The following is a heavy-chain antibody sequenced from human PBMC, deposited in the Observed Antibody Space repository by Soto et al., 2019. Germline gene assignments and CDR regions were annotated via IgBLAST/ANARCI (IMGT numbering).Heavy chain of an antibody. Sequence: SETLSLTCSVSCASMTSSIYYWAWIRQAPGKGLEWIGSLNYGGTTYHSPSLEGRVTMSVDTSKKEFSLNVISVTAADTAIYYCARQSYFDGAGYYLGWFDPWGQGTLVTV. J-gene: IGHJ5*02. CDR2: LNYGGTT. CDR3: ARQSYFDGAGYYLGWFDP. V-gene: IGHV4-39*01. CDR1: CASMTSSIYY. D-gene: IGHD3-22*01.